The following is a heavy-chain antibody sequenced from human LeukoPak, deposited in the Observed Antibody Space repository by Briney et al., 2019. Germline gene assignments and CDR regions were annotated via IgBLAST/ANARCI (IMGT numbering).Heavy chain of an antibody. CDR3: TRGSPPTMIVVEHTIDY. D-gene: IGHD3-22*01. V-gene: IGHV3-49*04. Sequence: SGGSLRLSCAASGFSFSSYGMSWVRQAPGKGLEWVGFIRSKAYGGTTEYAASVKGRFTISRDDSKSIAYLQMNSLKTEDTAVYYCTRGSPPTMIVVEHTIDYWGQGTLVTVSS. CDR2: IRSKAYGGTT. CDR1: GFSFSSYG. J-gene: IGHJ4*02.